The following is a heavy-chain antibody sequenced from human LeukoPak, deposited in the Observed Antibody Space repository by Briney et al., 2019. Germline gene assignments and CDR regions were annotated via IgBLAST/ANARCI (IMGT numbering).Heavy chain of an antibody. V-gene: IGHV3-23*01. J-gene: IGHJ4*02. CDR2: ISGNGVDT. CDR3: AKDSRSLAAAGEVDY. CDR1: GFTFSSKS. D-gene: IGHD6-13*01. Sequence: GGSLRLSCAASGFTFSSKSMTWVRQAPGKGLEWVSAISGNGVDTFYADSVKGQFTISRDNSRNTLYLQMNSLRAEDTAVYYCAKDSRSLAAAGEVDYWGQGTLVTVSS.